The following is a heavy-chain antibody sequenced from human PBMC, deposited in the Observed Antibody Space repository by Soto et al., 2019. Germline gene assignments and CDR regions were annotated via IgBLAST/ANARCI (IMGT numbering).Heavy chain of an antibody. V-gene: IGHV4-34*01. J-gene: IGHJ4*02. CDR3: ASNSYYYDSSGYYRFDY. D-gene: IGHD3-22*01. Sequence: QVQLQQWGAGLLKPSETLSLTCAVYGGSFSGYYWSWIRQPPGKGLEWIGEINHSGSTNYNPSLKSRVTISVDRSKNQFSLKLGSVTAADTAVYYCASNSYYYDSSGYYRFDYWGQGTLVTVSS. CDR1: GGSFSGYY. CDR2: INHSGST.